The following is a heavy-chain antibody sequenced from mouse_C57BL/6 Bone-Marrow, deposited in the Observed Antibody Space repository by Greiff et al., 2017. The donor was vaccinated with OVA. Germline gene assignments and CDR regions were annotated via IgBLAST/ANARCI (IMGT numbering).Heavy chain of an antibody. D-gene: IGHD3-2*02. CDR3: AIQLRLLDY. CDR2: IYPRSGNT. CDR1: GYTFTSYG. V-gene: IGHV1-81*01. J-gene: IGHJ2*01. Sequence: QVQLQQSGAELARPGASVKLSCKASGYTFTSYGISWVKQRTGQGLEWIGEIYPRSGNTYYNEKFKGKATLTTDKSSSTAYMELRSLTAEDAAVDFCAIQLRLLDYWGQGTTLTVSS.